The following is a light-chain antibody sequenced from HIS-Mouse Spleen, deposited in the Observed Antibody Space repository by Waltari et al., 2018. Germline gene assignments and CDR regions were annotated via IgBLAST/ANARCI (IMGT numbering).Light chain of an antibody. Sequence: QSALTQPASVSGAPGQSITIPCTGTSSDVGGYNYTSLYQQHPGKAPKLMIYDVSNRPSGVSNRFSGSKSGNTASLTISGLQAEDEADYYCSSYTSSSFNVVFGGGTKLTVL. J-gene: IGLJ2*01. CDR1: SSDVGGYNY. CDR3: SSYTSSSFNVV. V-gene: IGLV2-14*03. CDR2: DVS.